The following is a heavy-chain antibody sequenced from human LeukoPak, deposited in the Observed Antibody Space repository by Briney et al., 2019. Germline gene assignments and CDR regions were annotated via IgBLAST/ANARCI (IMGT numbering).Heavy chain of an antibody. V-gene: IGHV4-4*07. J-gene: IGHJ4*02. D-gene: IGHD3-16*01. CDR2: MSTSGSS. Sequence: SETLSLTCTVCGDSISSYYWRWIRQPAGKGLEWIGRMSTSGSSNYNPSLKSRVTMSVDTSKNQFFLKMSSVTAADTAVYYCARDGGAAVTDYWGQGALVTVSS. CDR3: ARDGGAAVTDY. CDR1: GDSISSYY.